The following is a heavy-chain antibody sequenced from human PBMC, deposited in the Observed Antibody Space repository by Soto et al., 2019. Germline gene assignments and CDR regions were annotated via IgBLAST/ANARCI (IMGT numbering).Heavy chain of an antibody. CDR3: ARGIVTGQLDP. J-gene: IGHJ5*02. V-gene: IGHV1-3*01. D-gene: IGHD1-26*01. Sequence: QVQLVQSGAEVKKPGASVMLSCKASGYTFTTYTMNWVRQAPGQRLEWMGWINPVNGNTKSSQKFQDRVIITRDTSASTAYMELRSLRSEDTAVYYCARGIVTGQLDPWGQGTLVIVSS. CDR1: GYTFTTYT. CDR2: INPVNGNT.